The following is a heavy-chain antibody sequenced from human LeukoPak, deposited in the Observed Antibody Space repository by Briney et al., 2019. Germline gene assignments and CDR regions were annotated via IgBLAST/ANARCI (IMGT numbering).Heavy chain of an antibody. CDR2: INDSGST. D-gene: IGHD5-18*01. J-gene: IGHJ4*02. V-gene: IGHV4-34*01. CDR3: ARVRGVTAPRQFDY. CDR1: GGSFSGYY. Sequence: SEPLSLTCGVYGGSFSGYYWSGTRQPPGKGREWIGEINDSGSTNYNPSLQSQVTISVDTSKNHFSLKRSSVTAADTAVYYCARVRGVTAPRQFDYWGQGTLVTVS.